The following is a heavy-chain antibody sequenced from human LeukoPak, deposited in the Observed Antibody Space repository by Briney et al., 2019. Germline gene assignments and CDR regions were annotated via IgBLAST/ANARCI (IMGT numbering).Heavy chain of an antibody. CDR2: ISSSSSYT. J-gene: IGHJ4*02. Sequence: GGSLRLSCAASGFTFSDYYMSGIRQAPGKGLEWVSYISSSSSYTNYADSVKGRFTISRDDAKNSLYLQMNSLRAEDTAVYYCARDLEAIVVVPAAIAFDYWGQGTLVTVSS. CDR1: GFTFSDYY. CDR3: ARDLEAIVVVPAAIAFDY. D-gene: IGHD2-2*02. V-gene: IGHV3-11*06.